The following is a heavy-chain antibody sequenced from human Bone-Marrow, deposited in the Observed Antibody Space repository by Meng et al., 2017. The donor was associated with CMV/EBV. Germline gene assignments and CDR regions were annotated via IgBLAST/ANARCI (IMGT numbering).Heavy chain of an antibody. Sequence: GESLKISCAASGFTFNTYGMHWVRQAPGKGLEWVAFIRYDGSNKYYADSVKGRFTISRDNSKNTLYLQMNSLRAEDTAVYYCAKDSSSWSTEPNYFDYWGQGTLVTVSS. D-gene: IGHD6-13*01. V-gene: IGHV3-30*02. J-gene: IGHJ4*02. CDR1: GFTFNTYG. CDR2: IRYDGSNK. CDR3: AKDSSSWSTEPNYFDY.